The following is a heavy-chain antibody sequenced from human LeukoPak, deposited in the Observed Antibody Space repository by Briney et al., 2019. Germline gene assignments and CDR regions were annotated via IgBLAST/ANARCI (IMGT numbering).Heavy chain of an antibody. Sequence: SVKVSCKASGGTFSNYAINWVRQAPGQGLEWMGGIIPIFGTANYAQKFQGRVTITADKSTSTVYMDLSSLRSEDTAVYHCARAPRNSSTMLDFWGQGTLVTISS. V-gene: IGHV1-69*06. CDR1: GGTFSNYA. CDR3: ARAPRNSSTMLDF. D-gene: IGHD6-13*01. CDR2: IIPIFGTA. J-gene: IGHJ4*02.